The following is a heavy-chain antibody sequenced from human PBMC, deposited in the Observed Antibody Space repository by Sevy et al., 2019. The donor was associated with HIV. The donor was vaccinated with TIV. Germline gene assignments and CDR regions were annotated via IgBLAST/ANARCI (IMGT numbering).Heavy chain of an antibody. CDR3: ATDPCCISTSCYRFP. CDR1: GYTLTELS. J-gene: IGHJ5*02. CDR2: FDPEDGET. D-gene: IGHD2-2*01. Sequence: ASVKISCKVSGYTLTELSMHWVRQAPGKGLEWMGGFDPEDGETIYSQKFQGRVTMTEDTSTDTAYMELSSLRSEDTAVYYCATDPCCISTSCYRFPWGQGTLVTASS. V-gene: IGHV1-24*01.